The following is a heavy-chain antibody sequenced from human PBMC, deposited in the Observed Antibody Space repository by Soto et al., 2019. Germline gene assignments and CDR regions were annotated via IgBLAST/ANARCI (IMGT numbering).Heavy chain of an antibody. V-gene: IGHV3-23*01. J-gene: IGHJ1*01. CDR2: ISGSGSST. CDR1: GFTFISDA. CDR3: AKDLYSSSWGYFQH. D-gene: IGHD6-13*01. Sequence: WSLSLSCAASGFTFISDAMSWVRHAPGKGLEWVSAISGSGSSTYYADSVKGRFTISRDNSKNTLYLQMNSLRAEDTAVYYCAKDLYSSSWGYFQHWGQGTLVTVSS.